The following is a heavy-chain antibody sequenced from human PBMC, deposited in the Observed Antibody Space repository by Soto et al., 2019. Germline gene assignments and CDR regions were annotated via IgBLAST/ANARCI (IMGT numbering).Heavy chain of an antibody. Sequence: PSETLSLTCDVYGGSFSSYYWSWIRQPPGKGLEWIGEINHSGSTNYNPSLKSRVTISVDTSKNQFSLKLSSVTAADTAVYYCVRGRRSGVLISFYYYMDVWGKGTTVTVSS. J-gene: IGHJ6*03. D-gene: IGHD3-3*01. CDR3: VRGRRSGVLISFYYYMDV. V-gene: IGHV4-34*01. CDR1: GGSFSSYY. CDR2: INHSGST.